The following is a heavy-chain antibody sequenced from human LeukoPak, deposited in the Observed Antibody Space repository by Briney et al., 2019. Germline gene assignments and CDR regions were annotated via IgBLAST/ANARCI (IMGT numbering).Heavy chain of an antibody. CDR1: GFTVSSNY. Sequence: GGSLRLSCAASGFTVSSNYMSWVRQAPGKRLEWVSVIYSGGSTYYADSVKGRFTISRDNSKNTLYLQMNSLRAEDTAVYYCARTPRNYYYYMDVWGKGTTVTVSS. CDR3: ARTPRNYYYYMDV. J-gene: IGHJ6*03. CDR2: IYSGGST. V-gene: IGHV3-53*01.